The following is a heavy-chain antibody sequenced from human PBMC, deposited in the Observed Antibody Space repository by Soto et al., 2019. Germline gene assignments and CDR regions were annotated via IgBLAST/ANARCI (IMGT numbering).Heavy chain of an antibody. CDR1: GYSFTSYW. CDR2: IYPGDSDT. D-gene: IGHD1-26*01. CDR3: ARGGAYYYYGMDV. J-gene: IGHJ6*02. V-gene: IGHV5-51*01. Sequence: HGESLKISFKGSGYSFTSYWIGWVRQMPGKGLEWMGIIYPGDSDTRYSPSFQGQVTISADKSISTAYLQWSSLKASDTAMYYCARGGAYYYYGMDVWGQGTTVTVSS.